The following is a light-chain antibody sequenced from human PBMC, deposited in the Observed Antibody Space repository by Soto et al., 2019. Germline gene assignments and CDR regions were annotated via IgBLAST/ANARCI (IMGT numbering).Light chain of an antibody. CDR2: GAS. CDR3: QQYGGSRWT. CDR1: QSVSSTY. Sequence: EIVLTQSPGTLSLSPGERATLSCRASQSVSSTYLAWYQQKPGQAPRLLIYGASSRATGIPDRFSGSGSGTDVTLTISRLEPEDFAVYYCQQYGGSRWTFGQGTRVDI. V-gene: IGKV3-20*01. J-gene: IGKJ1*01.